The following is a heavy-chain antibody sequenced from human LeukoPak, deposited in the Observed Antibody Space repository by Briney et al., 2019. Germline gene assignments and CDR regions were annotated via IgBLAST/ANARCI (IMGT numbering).Heavy chain of an antibody. CDR2: VHASGSP. Sequence: SETLSLTCTVSGGSISPYYWSWIRQPAGKGLEGIGRVHASGSPNYNPSLKSRVIISVDKSKNQFSLNLNSVTAADTAVYYCARGGTYGSGRDQHTTLDYWGQGTLVTVSS. J-gene: IGHJ4*02. CDR3: ARGGTYGSGRDQHTTLDY. D-gene: IGHD3-10*01. CDR1: GGSISPYY. V-gene: IGHV4-4*07.